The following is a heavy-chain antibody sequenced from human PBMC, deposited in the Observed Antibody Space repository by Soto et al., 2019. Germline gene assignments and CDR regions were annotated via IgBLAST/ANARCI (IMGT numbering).Heavy chain of an antibody. V-gene: IGHV4-59*01. J-gene: IGHJ4*02. CDR3: ARDGYDGSGSPYPDY. D-gene: IGHD3-10*01. Sequence: LXLXCSVSGGSMSEXLWSWIRHSPGKGLEWIGYIYYLGSTDYNPSLKSRVTISVDTSKSQFSLRLTSVTAADTAVYYCARDGYDGSGSPYPDYWGPGTQGTVSS. CDR2: IYYLGST. CDR1: GGSMSEXL.